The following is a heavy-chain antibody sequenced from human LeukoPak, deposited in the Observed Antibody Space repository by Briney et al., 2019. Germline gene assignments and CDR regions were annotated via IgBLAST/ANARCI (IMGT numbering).Heavy chain of an antibody. Sequence: GGSLRLSCAASGFTFSNAWMSWVRQAPGKGLEWVSYISSSGSTIYYADSVKGRFTISRDNAENSLYLQMNSLRAEDTAVYYCARDLGMEFDYWGQGTLVTVSS. CDR2: ISSSGSTI. V-gene: IGHV3-11*04. J-gene: IGHJ4*02. CDR1: GFTFSNAW. D-gene: IGHD7-27*01. CDR3: ARDLGMEFDY.